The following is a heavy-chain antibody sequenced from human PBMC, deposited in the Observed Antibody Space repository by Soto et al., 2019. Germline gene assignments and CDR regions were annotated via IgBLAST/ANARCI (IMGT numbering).Heavy chain of an antibody. CDR2: IDYSGST. Sequence: SECMSLTCTVSSGSMSSRDYYWSWIRQHPGKGLEWIGYIDYSGSTFYTPALKSRVSVSVDTSKTQFSLRLNSVTATDTAVYYCGRDKATGINGFDPWGQGTLVTVSS. CDR3: GRDKATGINGFDP. CDR1: SGSMSSRDYY. V-gene: IGHV4-30-4*01. J-gene: IGHJ5*01. D-gene: IGHD4-4*01.